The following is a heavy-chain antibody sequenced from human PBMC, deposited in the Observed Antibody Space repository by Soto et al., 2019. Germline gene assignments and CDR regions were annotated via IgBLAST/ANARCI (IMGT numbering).Heavy chain of an antibody. Sequence: GESLKISCQGSGFTFINYWIGWARQRPGKGLEWMGIIYPGDSDTRYGPSLQGQVTISADSSINTAYLQWSSLKASDTAVYYCARRPRYHYDSSGYSSPFDYWGRGTLVTVSS. CDR3: ARRPRYHYDSSGYSSPFDY. D-gene: IGHD3-22*01. J-gene: IGHJ4*02. CDR1: GFTFINYW. V-gene: IGHV5-51*01. CDR2: IYPGDSDT.